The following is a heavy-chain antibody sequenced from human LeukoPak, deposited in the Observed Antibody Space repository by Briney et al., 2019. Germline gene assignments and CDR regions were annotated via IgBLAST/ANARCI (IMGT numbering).Heavy chain of an antibody. Sequence: ASVKVSCKASGYTFTNYAMNWVRQAPGQGLEWMGWINTNTGNPTYAQGFTGRFVFSLDISVTTAYLQISNLKAEDTAFYYCARRSPSADAFDIWGQGTMVTVSS. V-gene: IGHV7-4-1*02. CDR1: GYTFTNYA. CDR2: INTNTGNP. CDR3: ARRSPSADAFDI. J-gene: IGHJ3*02.